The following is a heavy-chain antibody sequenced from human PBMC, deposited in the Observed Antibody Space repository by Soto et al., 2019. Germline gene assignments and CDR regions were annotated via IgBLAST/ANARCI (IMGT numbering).Heavy chain of an antibody. Sequence: EVQLVESGGGLIQPGGSLRLSCAASGLTVSSNYMNWVRQAPGQGLEWVSLTYTGGETTYADSVKGRFTVSRDNSKNTLYLQMSSLRTEDTAVYYCVRMGQWRVPGDFYYGIDVWGQGTSGTVS. CDR1: GLTVSSNY. CDR2: TYTGGET. V-gene: IGHV3-53*01. J-gene: IGHJ6*02. D-gene: IGHD6-19*01. CDR3: VRMGQWRVPGDFYYGIDV.